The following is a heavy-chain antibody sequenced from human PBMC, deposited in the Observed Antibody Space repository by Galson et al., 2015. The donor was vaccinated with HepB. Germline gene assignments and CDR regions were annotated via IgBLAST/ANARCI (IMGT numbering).Heavy chain of an antibody. V-gene: IGHV3-15*01. CDR2: IRSKADGGTE. J-gene: IGHJ4*02. Sequence: SLRLSCAASGFTFSKAWMSWVRQAPGKGLEWVGHIRSKADGGTEEFATPVKGRFAISRDDSKNTVYLQMNSLKTEDTGLYYCATEDDSSLDYWGQGTLVTVSS. CDR1: GFTFSKAW. D-gene: IGHD3-22*01. CDR3: ATEDDSSLDY.